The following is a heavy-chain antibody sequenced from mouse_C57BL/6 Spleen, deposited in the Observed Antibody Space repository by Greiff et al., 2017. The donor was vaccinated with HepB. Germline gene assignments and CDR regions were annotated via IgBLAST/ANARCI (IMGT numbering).Heavy chain of an antibody. CDR3: ARVGTNWGHFDY. V-gene: IGHV3-6*01. D-gene: IGHD4-1*01. Sequence: DVKLQESGPGLVKPSQSLSLTCSVTGYSITSGYYWNWIRQFPGNKLEWMGYISYDGSNNYNPSLKNRISITRDTSKNQFFLKLNSVTTEDTATYYCARVGTNWGHFDYWGQGTTLTVSS. CDR1: GYSITSGYY. J-gene: IGHJ2*01. CDR2: ISYDGSN.